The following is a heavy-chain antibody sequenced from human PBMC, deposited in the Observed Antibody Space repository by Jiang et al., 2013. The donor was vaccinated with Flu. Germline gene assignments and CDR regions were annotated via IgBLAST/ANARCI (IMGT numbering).Heavy chain of an antibody. Sequence: QLVESGGGLVQPGRSLRLSCTASGFTFGDFAMTWVRQAPGKGLEWVGFIRSKAYGGTTEYAASVKGRFTISRDDSKSIAYLQMSSLKTEDTAVYYCTRDYAAYYYDSSGYSAAFDIWGQGTMVTVSS. CDR3: TRDYAAYYYDSSGYSAAFDI. CDR2: IRSKAYGGTT. V-gene: IGHV3-49*04. J-gene: IGHJ3*02. D-gene: IGHD3-22*01. CDR1: GFTFGDFA.